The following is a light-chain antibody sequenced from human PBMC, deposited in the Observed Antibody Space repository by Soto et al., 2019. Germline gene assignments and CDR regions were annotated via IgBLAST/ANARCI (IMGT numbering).Light chain of an antibody. J-gene: IGKJ1*01. CDR3: QQRNNWPWT. V-gene: IGKV3-11*01. CDR2: DAS. CDR1: QSVNSY. Sequence: EIVLTQSPATLSLSPGERATLSCRASQSVNSYSAWYQQKPGQAPRLLIYDASNRATGIPARVSGSGSGTDFTPTISSLVPEVDAVYYCQQRNNWPWTFGQGTKVELK.